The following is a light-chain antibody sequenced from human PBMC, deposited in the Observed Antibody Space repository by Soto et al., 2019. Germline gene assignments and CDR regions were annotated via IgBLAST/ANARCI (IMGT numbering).Light chain of an antibody. J-gene: IGLJ3*02. Sequence: SVLTQPASVSGSPGQSITISCTGTSSDVGYYNYVSWYQHHPGKVPKLMIYEVSNRPSGVSNRFSGSKSGNTASLTISGLQAEDEADYYCSSYTTSSTQVFGGGTKLTVL. V-gene: IGLV2-14*01. CDR2: EVS. CDR1: SSDVGYYNY. CDR3: SSYTTSSTQV.